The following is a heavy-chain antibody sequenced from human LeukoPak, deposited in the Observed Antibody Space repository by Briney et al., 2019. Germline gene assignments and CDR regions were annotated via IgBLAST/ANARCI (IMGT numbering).Heavy chain of an antibody. CDR1: GFTFDDYG. D-gene: IGHD2-2*01. CDR3: AKDSEYQLLLIDY. Sequence: GGSLRLSCAASGFTFDDYGMSWVRQAPGKGLEWVSAISGSGGSTYYADSVKGRFTISRDNSKNTLYLQMNSLRAEDTAVYYCAKDSEYQLLLIDYWGQGTLVTVSS. V-gene: IGHV3-23*01. J-gene: IGHJ4*02. CDR2: ISGSGGST.